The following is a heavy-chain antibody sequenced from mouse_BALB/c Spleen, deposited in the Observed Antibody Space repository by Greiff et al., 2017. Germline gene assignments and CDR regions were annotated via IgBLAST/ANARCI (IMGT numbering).Heavy chain of an antibody. CDR3: AHDAVGAMDY. D-gene: IGHD2-12*01. CDR2: IDPANGNT. V-gene: IGHV14-3*02. Sequence: EVQLQQSGAELVKPGASVKLSCTASGFNIKDTYMHWVKQRPEQGLEWIGRIDPANGNTKYDPKFQGKATITADTSSNTAYLQLSSLTSEDTAVYYCAHDAVGAMDYWGQGTSVTVSS. J-gene: IGHJ4*01. CDR1: GFNIKDTY.